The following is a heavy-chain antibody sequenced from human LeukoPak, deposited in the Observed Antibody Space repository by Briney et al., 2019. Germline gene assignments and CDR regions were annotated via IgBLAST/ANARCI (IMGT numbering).Heavy chain of an antibody. CDR2: ISGSGGST. J-gene: IGHJ4*02. V-gene: IGHV3-23*01. Sequence: QPGGSLRLSCAASGFTFSSYAMSWVRQAPGKGLESVSAISGSGGSTYYADSVKGRFTISRDNSKNTLYLQMNSLRAEDTAVYYCAKLGQLVLGGYYFDYWGQGTLVTVSS. D-gene: IGHD6-6*01. CDR1: GFTFSSYA. CDR3: AKLGQLVLGGYYFDY.